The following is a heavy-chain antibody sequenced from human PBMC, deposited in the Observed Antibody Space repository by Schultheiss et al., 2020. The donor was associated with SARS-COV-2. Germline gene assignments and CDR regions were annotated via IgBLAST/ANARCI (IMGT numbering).Heavy chain of an antibody. CDR2: INSDGSST. CDR1: GFTFSSYW. CDR3: ARHQGGGHYLY. J-gene: IGHJ4*02. V-gene: IGHV3-74*01. D-gene: IGHD4-17*01. Sequence: GGSLRLSCAASGFTFSSYWMHWVRQAPGKGLVWVSRINSDGSSTSYADSVKGRFTISRDNSKNTLYLQMNSLKAEDTAVHYCARHQGGGHYLYWGQGTLVTVSS.